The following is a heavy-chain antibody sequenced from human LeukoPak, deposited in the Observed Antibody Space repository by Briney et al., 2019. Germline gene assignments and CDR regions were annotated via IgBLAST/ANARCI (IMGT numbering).Heavy chain of an antibody. J-gene: IGHJ4*02. D-gene: IGHD3-22*01. V-gene: IGHV1-2*02. CDR2: INPSGGGT. Sequence: ASVKVSCKASGYTFTSYYMHWVRQAPGQGLEWMGIINPSGGGTNYAQKFQGRVTMTRDTSISTAYMELSRLRSDDTAVYYCARSLLSGYQTHWGQGTLVTVSS. CDR1: GYTFTSYY. CDR3: ARSLLSGYQTH.